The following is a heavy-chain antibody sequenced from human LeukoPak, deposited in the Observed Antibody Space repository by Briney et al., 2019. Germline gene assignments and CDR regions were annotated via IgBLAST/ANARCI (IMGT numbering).Heavy chain of an antibody. CDR2: ISYSGST. CDR3: ARLPGINSSSWYVYYYGMDV. D-gene: IGHD6-13*01. Sequence: SETLSLTCTVSGGSISSYYWSWIRQPPGKGLEWIGYISYSGSTNYNPSLKSRVTISVDTSKNQFSLKLSSVTAADTAVYYCARLPGINSSSWYVYYYGMDVWGQGTTVTVSS. V-gene: IGHV4-59*08. CDR1: GGSISSYY. J-gene: IGHJ6*02.